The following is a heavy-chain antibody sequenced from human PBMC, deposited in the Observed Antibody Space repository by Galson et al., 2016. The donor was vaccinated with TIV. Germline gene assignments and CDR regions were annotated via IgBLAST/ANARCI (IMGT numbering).Heavy chain of an antibody. V-gene: IGHV1-69*13. CDR1: RVTFGYFA. CDR3: ARGRGIYDSSGYFLFDH. Sequence: SVKVSCKASRVTFGYFAFSWVRQAPGQGLEWMGGIVPMFGTTNYAQKFQGRVTISADESTTTAYLELSSLRSEDTAVYYCARGRGIYDSSGYFLFDHWGQGTLVTVSS. CDR2: IVPMFGTT. J-gene: IGHJ5*02. D-gene: IGHD3-22*01.